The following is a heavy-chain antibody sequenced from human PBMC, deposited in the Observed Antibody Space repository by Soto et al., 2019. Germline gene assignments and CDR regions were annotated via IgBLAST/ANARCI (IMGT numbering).Heavy chain of an antibody. CDR2: MTGSGGDI. J-gene: IGHJ4*02. CDR3: AKDAVYGDGLWLAGN. V-gene: IGHV3-23*01. Sequence: GGSLRLSCAASGFSVSRYAMMWVRQPPGKGQEWVAGMTGSGGDIRYADPVKGRFTISKDNSKNTLYLQMNSLRAEDTAIYYCAKDAVYGDGLWLAGNWGQGTLVTVSS. CDR1: GFSVSRYA. D-gene: IGHD2-21*02.